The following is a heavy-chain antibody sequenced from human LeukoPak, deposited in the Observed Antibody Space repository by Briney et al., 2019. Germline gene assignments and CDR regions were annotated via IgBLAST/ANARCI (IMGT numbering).Heavy chain of an antibody. D-gene: IGHD5-24*01. CDR1: GFTFSSYG. CDR2: IWYDGSNK. V-gene: IGHV3-33*01. CDR3: ALRTDGYIHH. Sequence: GGSLRLSCAASGFTFSSYGMHWVRQAPGKGLEWVAVIWYDGSNKYYADSVKGRFTISRDNSKNALYLQMNSLRAEDTAVYYCALRTDGYIHHWGQGTLVTVSS. J-gene: IGHJ1*01.